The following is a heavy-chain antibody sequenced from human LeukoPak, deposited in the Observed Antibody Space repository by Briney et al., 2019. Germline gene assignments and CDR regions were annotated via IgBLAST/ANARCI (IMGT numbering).Heavy chain of an antibody. CDR2: INPNSGGT. D-gene: IGHD2-8*01. V-gene: IGHV1-2*02. CDR1: GYTFSIYY. CDR3: ARATLPCIDSNGYSPPADYYYYMDV. Sequence: GASVKVSCKASGYTFSIYYIHWVRQAPGQGLEWMGWINPNSGGTNYAQKFQGRVSMTSDTSISTAYMDLSRLRSDDTAVYYCARATLPCIDSNGYSPPADYYYYMDVWGKGTTVTVSS. J-gene: IGHJ6*03.